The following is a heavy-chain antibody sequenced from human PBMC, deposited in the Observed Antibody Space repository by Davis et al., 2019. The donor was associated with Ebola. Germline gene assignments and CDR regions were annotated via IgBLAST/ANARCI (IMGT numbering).Heavy chain of an antibody. CDR3: ARRRCRIASRL. CDR2: IYHSGST. V-gene: IGHV4-30-2*01. CDR1: GGSISSGGYS. D-gene: IGHD6-6*01. Sequence: SETLSLTCAVSGGSISSGGYSWSWIRQPPGKGLEWIGYIYHSGSTYYNPSLKSRVTISVDRSTTQCSLKLSSVTAAATSVYCCARRRCRIASRLWGQGTLVTVSS. J-gene: IGHJ4*02.